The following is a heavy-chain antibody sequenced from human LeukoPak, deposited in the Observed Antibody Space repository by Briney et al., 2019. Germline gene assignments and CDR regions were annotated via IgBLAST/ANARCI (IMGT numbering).Heavy chain of an antibody. J-gene: IGHJ4*02. D-gene: IGHD3-22*01. CDR3: ARGAYYYED. V-gene: IGHV3-48*01. CDR2: ISSSSSTI. Sequence: AGGSLRLSCAASGFTFSSYAMSWVRQAPGKGLEWVSYISSSSSTIYYADSVKCRFTISRDNAKNSLYLQMNSLRAEDTAVYYCARGAYYYEDWGQGTLVTVSS. CDR1: GFTFSSYA.